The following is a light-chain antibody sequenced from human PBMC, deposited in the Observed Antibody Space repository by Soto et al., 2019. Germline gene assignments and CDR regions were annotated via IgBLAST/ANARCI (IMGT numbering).Light chain of an antibody. J-gene: IGLJ3*02. Sequence: QSALTQPPSASGSPGQSVTISCTGTSNDVGGYNYVSWYQQHPGKAPKLIIYEVTKRPSGVPDRFSGSKSGNTASLTVSGLLAEDEADYYCSSHAGIINVVFGGGTKLTVL. CDR1: SNDVGGYNY. CDR3: SSHAGIINVV. CDR2: EVT. V-gene: IGLV2-8*01.